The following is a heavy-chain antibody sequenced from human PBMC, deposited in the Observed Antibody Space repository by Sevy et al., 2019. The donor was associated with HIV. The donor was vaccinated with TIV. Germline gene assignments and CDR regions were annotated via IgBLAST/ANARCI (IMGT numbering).Heavy chain of an antibody. CDR2: ISSSSSYI. CDR3: ARLGPYDIGY. D-gene: IGHD3-22*01. J-gene: IGHJ4*02. CDR1: GFTFSSYS. V-gene: IGHV3-21*01. Sequence: GESLKISCAASGFTFSSYSMNWVRQAPGKGLEWVSSISSSSSYIYYAASVKGRFTISRDNAKNSLYLQMNSLRAEDTAVYYCARLGPYDIGYWGQGTLVTVSS.